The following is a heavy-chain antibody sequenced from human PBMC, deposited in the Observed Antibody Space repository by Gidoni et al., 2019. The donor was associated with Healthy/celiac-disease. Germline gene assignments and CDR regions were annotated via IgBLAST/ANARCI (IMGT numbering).Heavy chain of an antibody. J-gene: IGHJ4*02. CDR3: TKGRDVIPYFDY. CDR2: ITTKGGST. D-gene: IGHD2-21*01. Sequence: ELQLLESGGDLVQPGGSLRLSCAAPGFSFSSYGSSWVRQAPGQGLEWVSGITTKGGSTYYANSVRGRFTISRDNSKNTLYLQMNSLRAEDTAVYYCTKGRDVIPYFDYWGQGTLVTVSS. CDR1: GFSFSSYG. V-gene: IGHV3-23*01.